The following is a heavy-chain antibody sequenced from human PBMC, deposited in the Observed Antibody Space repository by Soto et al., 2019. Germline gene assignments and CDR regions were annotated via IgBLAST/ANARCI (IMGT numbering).Heavy chain of an antibody. D-gene: IGHD5-12*01. V-gene: IGHV1-8*01. J-gene: IGHJ6*02. Sequence: QVQLVQSGAEVKKPGASVKVSRKASGYTSTHFDINWVRQATGQGLEWMGWMNPNSGNTVYAQKFQGRVTMTRDTSKTTAYMELSSLRSEDTAVYYCARGYTGYEKRYGMDVWGQGTTVTVSS. CDR3: ARGYTGYEKRYGMDV. CDR1: GYTSTHFD. CDR2: MNPNSGNT.